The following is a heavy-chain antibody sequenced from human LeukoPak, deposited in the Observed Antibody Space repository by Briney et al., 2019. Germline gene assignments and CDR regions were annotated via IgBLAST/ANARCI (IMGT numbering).Heavy chain of an antibody. CDR2: IYYSGST. D-gene: IGHD3-3*01. Sequence: SETLSLTCTVSGDSINSGTYYWGWIRQPPGKGPEWIGSIYYSGSTYYNPSLKSRVTISVDTSKNQFSLRLTSVTDADTAIYYCARHHKRVSGVVSGTVDYWGQGTLVTVSS. V-gene: IGHV4-39*01. J-gene: IGHJ4*02. CDR3: ARHHKRVSGVVSGTVDY. CDR1: GDSINSGTYY.